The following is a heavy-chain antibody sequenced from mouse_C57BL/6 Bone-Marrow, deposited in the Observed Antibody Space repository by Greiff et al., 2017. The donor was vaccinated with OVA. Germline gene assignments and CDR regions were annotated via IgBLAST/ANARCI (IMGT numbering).Heavy chain of an antibody. CDR3: ARRGDGYYGWFAY. CDR1: GYAFSSSW. D-gene: IGHD2-3*01. J-gene: IGHJ3*01. V-gene: IGHV1-82*01. Sequence: VQLQQSGPELVKPGASVKISCKASGYAFSSSWMNWVKQRPGKGLEWIGRIYPGDGDTNYNGKFKGKATLTADKSSSTAYMQLSSLTSEDSAVYFCARRGDGYYGWFAYWGQGTLVTVSA. CDR2: IYPGDGDT.